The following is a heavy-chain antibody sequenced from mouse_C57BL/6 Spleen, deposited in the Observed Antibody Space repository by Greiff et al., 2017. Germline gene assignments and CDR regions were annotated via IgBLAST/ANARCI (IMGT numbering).Heavy chain of an antibody. Sequence: VQGVESGPELVKPGASVKLSCKASGYAFSSSGMNWVKQRPGKGLEWIGRIYPGDGDTNYNGKFKGKATLTADQSSSTAYMQLSSLTSEDSAVYFCARKGSYAMDYWGQGTTVTVSS. CDR3: ARKGSYAMDY. V-gene: IGHV1-82*01. CDR1: GYAFSSSG. CDR2: IYPGDGDT. J-gene: IGHJ4*01. D-gene: IGHD3-3*01.